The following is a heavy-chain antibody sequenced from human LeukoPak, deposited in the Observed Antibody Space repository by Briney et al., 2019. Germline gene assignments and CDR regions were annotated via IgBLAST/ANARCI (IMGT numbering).Heavy chain of an antibody. V-gene: IGHV3-74*01. J-gene: IGHJ4*02. Sequence: PGGSLRLSCAASGFTFSTYWMHWVRQAPGKGLVWVSRINSDGSIRNYADSVKGRFTISRDNAKNSLYLQMNSLRAEDTALYYCAKDSNDILTGYCDYWGQGTLVTVSS. D-gene: IGHD3-9*01. CDR3: AKDSNDILTGYCDY. CDR2: INSDGSIR. CDR1: GFTFSTYW.